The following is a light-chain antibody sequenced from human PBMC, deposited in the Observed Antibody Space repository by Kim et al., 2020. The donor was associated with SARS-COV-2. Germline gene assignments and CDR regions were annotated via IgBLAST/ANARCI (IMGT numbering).Light chain of an antibody. CDR2: EMS. V-gene: IGKV2D-29*01. J-gene: IGKJ5*01. Sequence: PTPHSCKFGQILVQSNPKSYLYLYMQRPGQPPQLLIYEMSNLFSGVPNSFSGNGSGTDFTLKISRVEAEDVGVYYCMQSIQLPITFGQGTRLEIK. CDR1: QILVQSNPKSY. CDR3: MQSIQLPIT.